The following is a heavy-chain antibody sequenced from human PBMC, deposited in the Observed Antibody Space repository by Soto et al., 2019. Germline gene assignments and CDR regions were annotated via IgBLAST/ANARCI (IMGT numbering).Heavy chain of an antibody. Sequence: QVHLVQSGAEVKKPGASVKVSWKASGYTLTSYGVTWVRQAPGQGLEWMGWISAHNGNTDYAQKLQGRVIVTRDTSTSTAYMELRSLRSDDTAVYYCARGRYGDYWGQGALVTVSS. CDR2: ISAHNGNT. CDR1: GYTLTSYG. V-gene: IGHV1-18*01. D-gene: IGHD1-1*01. J-gene: IGHJ4*02. CDR3: ARGRYGDY.